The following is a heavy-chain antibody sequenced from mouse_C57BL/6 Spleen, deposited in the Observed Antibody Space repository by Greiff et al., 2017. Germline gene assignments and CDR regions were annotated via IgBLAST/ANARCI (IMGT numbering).Heavy chain of an antibody. D-gene: IGHD1-1*01. CDR3: ARSPITTGVGYFDV. CDR2: IRNKANGYTT. CDR1: GFTFTDYY. Sequence: EVKLVESGGGLVQPGGSLSLSCAASGFTFTDYYMSWVRQPPGKALEWLGFIRNKANGYTTEYSASVKGRFTISRDNSQSILYLQMNALRAEDSATYYCARSPITTGVGYFDVWGTGTTVTVSS. J-gene: IGHJ1*03. V-gene: IGHV7-3*01.